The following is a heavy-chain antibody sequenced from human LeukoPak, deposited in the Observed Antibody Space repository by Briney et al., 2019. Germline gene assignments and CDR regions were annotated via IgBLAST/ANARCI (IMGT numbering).Heavy chain of an antibody. D-gene: IGHD6-19*01. CDR1: AFTFSTYA. CDR3: AKAIAVATSWFDP. CDR2: ISGSGGST. J-gene: IGHJ5*02. V-gene: IGHV3-23*01. Sequence: GGSLRLSCAASAFTFSTYAMTWVRQAPGKWLEWVSAISGSGGSTYYADSVKGRFTISRDNSKNTLYLQMNSLRAEDTAVYYCAKAIAVATSWFDPWGQGTLVTVSS.